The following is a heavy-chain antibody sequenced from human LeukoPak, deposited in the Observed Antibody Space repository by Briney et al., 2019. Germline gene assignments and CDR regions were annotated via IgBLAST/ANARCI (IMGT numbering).Heavy chain of an antibody. D-gene: IGHD6-13*01. CDR1: GGSINSYY. Sequence: KSSETLSLTCTVSGGSINSYYWIWLRQPPGKGLEWFGYIYYSGSTNYNPSLKSRVTISVDTSKNQFSLKLSSVPAADTAVYYCARGVAIGVAAAGNSFDYWGQGTLVTVSS. CDR3: ARGVAIGVAAAGNSFDY. V-gene: IGHV4-59*01. J-gene: IGHJ4*02. CDR2: IYYSGST.